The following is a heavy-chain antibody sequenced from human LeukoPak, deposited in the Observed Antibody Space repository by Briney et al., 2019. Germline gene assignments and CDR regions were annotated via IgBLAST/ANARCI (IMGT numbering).Heavy chain of an antibody. D-gene: IGHD5-18*01. CDR2: IYTSGST. V-gene: IGHV4-61*02. CDR3: ARGGYSYGYGDY. Sequence: SETLSLTCTVSGGSISSGSYYWSWIRQPAGKGLEWIGRIYTSGSTNYNPSLKSRVTMSVDASKNQFSLKLNSVTAADTAVYYCARGGYSYGYGDYWGQGTLVTVSS. J-gene: IGHJ4*02. CDR1: GGSISSGSYY.